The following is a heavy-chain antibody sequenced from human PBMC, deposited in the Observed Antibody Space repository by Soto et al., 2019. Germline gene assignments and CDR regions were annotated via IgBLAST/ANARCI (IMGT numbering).Heavy chain of an antibody. CDR3: VLYPNWNLNWFDP. D-gene: IGHD1-1*01. V-gene: IGHV1-69*01. Sequence: QVQLVQSGAEVKKPGSSVKVSGKASGAPSSSYAIAWVRKAPGKGLEWMGGIIPIFGTANYAQKFQGRVTITADESTSTAYMELSSLRSEDTAVYYCVLYPNWNLNWFDPWGQGTLVTVSS. CDR2: IIPIFGTA. J-gene: IGHJ5*02. CDR1: GAPSSSYA.